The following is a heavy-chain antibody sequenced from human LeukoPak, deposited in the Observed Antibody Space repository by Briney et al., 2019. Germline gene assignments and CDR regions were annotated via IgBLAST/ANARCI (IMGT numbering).Heavy chain of an antibody. CDR3: ARQRGSAYSPIDY. J-gene: IGHJ4*02. CDR2: ISGTGTMI. Sequence: PGGSLRLSCAASGFTFNDYYMTWIRQAPGKGLEWVSYISGTGTMIYYADSVKGRFTISRDNAKNSLYLHLNSLRAEDTAVFYCARQRGSAYSPIDYWGQGTLVTVSS. D-gene: IGHD3-3*01. V-gene: IGHV3-11*01. CDR1: GFTFNDYY.